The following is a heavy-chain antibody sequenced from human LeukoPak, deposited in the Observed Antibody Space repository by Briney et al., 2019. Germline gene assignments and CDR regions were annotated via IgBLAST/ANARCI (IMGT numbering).Heavy chain of an antibody. CDR2: IKQDGSEK. J-gene: IGHJ4*02. CDR1: GFTFSSYW. D-gene: IGHD3-22*01. V-gene: IGHV3-7*01. Sequence: GGSLRLSCAASGFTFSSYWMSWVRQAPGKGLEWVANIKQDGSEKYYVDSVKGRFTISRDNAKNSLYLQMNSLRAEDTAVYYCARDWHYYDSSGKDYWGQGTLVTVSS. CDR3: ARDWHYYDSSGKDY.